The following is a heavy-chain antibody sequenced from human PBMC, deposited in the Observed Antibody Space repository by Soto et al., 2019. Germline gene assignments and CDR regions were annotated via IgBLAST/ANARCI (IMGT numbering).Heavy chain of an antibody. CDR2: ISAYNGNT. J-gene: IGHJ6*02. CDR1: GYTFTSYG. Sequence: QVQLVQSGAEVKKPGASVKVSCKASGYTFTSYGFSWVRQAPGQGLEWMGWISAYNGNTRYAQKSQGRVTMPTATPTIIVSMERRSLRSADRAVYYCARPGHYDVLTGYKSLSYGMDVWGQGTRVTASS. D-gene: IGHD3-9*01. CDR3: ARPGHYDVLTGYKSLSYGMDV. V-gene: IGHV1-18*01.